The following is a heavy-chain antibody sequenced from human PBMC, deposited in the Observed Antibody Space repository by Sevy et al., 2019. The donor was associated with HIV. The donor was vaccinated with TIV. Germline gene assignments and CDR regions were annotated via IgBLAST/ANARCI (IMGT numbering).Heavy chain of an antibody. CDR2: ISSSSSYI. V-gene: IGHV3-21*01. CDR1: GFTFSSYS. J-gene: IGHJ4*02. D-gene: IGHD6-13*01. Sequence: GSLRLSCAASGFTFSSYSMNWVRQAPGKGLEWVSGISSSSSYIYYADSVKGRFTISRDNAKNSLYLQMNSLRAEDTAVYYCARDREQQLSDYWGQGTLVTVSS. CDR3: ARDREQQLSDY.